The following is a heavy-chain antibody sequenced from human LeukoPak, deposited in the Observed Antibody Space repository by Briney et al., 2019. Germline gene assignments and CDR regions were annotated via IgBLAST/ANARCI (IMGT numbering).Heavy chain of an antibody. CDR1: GFTFSTYW. V-gene: IGHV3-7*03. CDR2: LNQDGSEK. Sequence: GGSLRLSCAASGFTFSTYWMTWVRQAPGKGLEWVASLNQDGSEKYYVDSVKGRFTISRDNAQKSLYLEMKSLSAKDTAVYYCARAVTSTQGYWGQGTLVTVSS. CDR3: ARAVTSTQGY. J-gene: IGHJ4*02.